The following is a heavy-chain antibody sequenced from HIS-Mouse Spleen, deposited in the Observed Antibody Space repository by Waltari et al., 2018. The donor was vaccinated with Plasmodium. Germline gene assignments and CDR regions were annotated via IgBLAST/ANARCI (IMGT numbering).Heavy chain of an antibody. J-gene: IGHJ4*02. CDR3: ARDRITGTSYFDY. D-gene: IGHD1-7*01. CDR2: IDYSGST. V-gene: IGHV4-39*07. CDR1: GGPISSSSYY. Sequence: QLQLQESGPGLVKPSETLSLTCTVSGGPISSSSYYWGWIRQPPGKGLEWIGSIDYSGSTYYNPSLKSRVTISVDTSKNQFSLKLSSVTAADTAVYYCARDRITGTSYFDYWGQGTLVTVSS.